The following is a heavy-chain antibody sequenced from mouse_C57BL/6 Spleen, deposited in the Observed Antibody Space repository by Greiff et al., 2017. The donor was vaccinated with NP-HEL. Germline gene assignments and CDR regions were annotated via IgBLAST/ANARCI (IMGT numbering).Heavy chain of an antibody. Sequence: QVQLQQSGAELARPGASVKMSCKASGYNFTSYTMHWVKQRPGQGLEWIGYINPSSGYTKYNQKFKDKATLTADKSSSTAYMQLSSLTSEDSAVYYCARCHYDYDGTAFAYWGQGTLVTVSA. CDR1: GYNFTSYT. V-gene: IGHV1-4*01. J-gene: IGHJ3*01. CDR3: ARCHYDYDGTAFAY. CDR2: INPSSGYT. D-gene: IGHD2-4*01.